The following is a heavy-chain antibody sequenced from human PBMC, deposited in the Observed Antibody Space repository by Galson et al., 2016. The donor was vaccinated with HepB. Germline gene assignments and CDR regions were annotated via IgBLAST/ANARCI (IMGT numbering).Heavy chain of an antibody. CDR3: ARDRGYSSSWYWWFDP. CDR1: GGTFTSYA. V-gene: IGHV1-69*13. J-gene: IGHJ5*02. CDR2: IIPILGTA. Sequence: SVKVSCKASGGTFTSYAFSWVRQAPGQGLEWMGGIIPILGTANYAQKFQGRVTLTADESTSTVYMELSSLRFEDTAGYYCARDRGYSSSWYWWFDPWGQGTLVTVSS. D-gene: IGHD6-13*01.